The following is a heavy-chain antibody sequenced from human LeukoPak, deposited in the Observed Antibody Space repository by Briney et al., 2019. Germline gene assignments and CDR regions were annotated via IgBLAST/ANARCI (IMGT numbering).Heavy chain of an antibody. CDR3: ARRALYFDY. J-gene: IGHJ4*02. CDR1: GFIVSNYY. V-gene: IGHV3-53*01. CDR2: IYSGGST. Sequence: SGGSLRLSCAVSGFIVSNYYMTWVRQAPGKGLEWVSLIYSGGSTYYADSVKGRFTISRDNSKNTLYLQMNSLRAEDTAVYYCARRALYFDYWGQGTLVTVSS.